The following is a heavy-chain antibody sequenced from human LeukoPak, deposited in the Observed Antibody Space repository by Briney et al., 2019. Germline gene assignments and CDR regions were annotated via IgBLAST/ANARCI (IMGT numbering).Heavy chain of an antibody. CDR1: GSTFSTYW. J-gene: IGHJ4*02. CDR2: ISSDGSST. D-gene: IGHD6-19*01. V-gene: IGHV3-74*01. CDR3: AVAVVGLAY. Sequence: GGSLRLSCAASGSTFSTYWMHWVRQAPAQGLVWVSRISSDGSSTIYADSVKDRFTISRDNAKNTLYRQMNSLRAEDTAVYYCAVAVVGLAYWGQGTLVTVSS.